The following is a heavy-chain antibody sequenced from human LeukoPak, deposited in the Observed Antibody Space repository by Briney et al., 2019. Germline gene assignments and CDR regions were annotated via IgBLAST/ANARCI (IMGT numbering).Heavy chain of an antibody. CDR1: GGTFSSYA. D-gene: IGHD6-13*01. J-gene: IGHJ6*03. CDR3: ARARVAAADYYYYMDV. Sequence: ASVKVSCKASGGTFSSYAISWVRQAPGLGLEWMGGIIPIFGTANYAQKFQGRVTITTDESTSTAYMELSSLRSEDTAVYYCARARVAAADYYYYMDVWGKGTTVTVSS. CDR2: IIPIFGTA. V-gene: IGHV1-69*05.